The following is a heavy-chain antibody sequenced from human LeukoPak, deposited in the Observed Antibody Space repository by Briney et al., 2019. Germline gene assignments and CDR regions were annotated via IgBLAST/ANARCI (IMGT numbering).Heavy chain of an antibody. CDR1: GFTFSSYG. Sequence: GGSLRLSCAASGFTFSSYGMHWVRQAPGKGLEWVAFIRYDGSNKYYADSVKGRFTISRDNAKNPLYLQMNSLRAEDTALYYCAREGKTSDYYYYYMDVWGKGTTVTVSS. CDR3: AREGKTSDYYYYYMDV. V-gene: IGHV3-30*02. CDR2: IRYDGSNK. D-gene: IGHD4-23*01. J-gene: IGHJ6*03.